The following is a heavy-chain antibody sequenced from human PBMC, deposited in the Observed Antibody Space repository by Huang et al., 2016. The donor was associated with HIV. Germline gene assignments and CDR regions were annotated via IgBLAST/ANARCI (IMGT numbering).Heavy chain of an antibody. J-gene: IGHJ4*02. Sequence: EVQLWESGGTLVQPGGSLRLSCGASGFTFSNSAMSWVRQGPGKGLEWVSFISGSSGTIYYADSVKGRFTISRDNVKKTVYLQMNSLRVEDAAVYYCAKDRGDGYSGYDYDYWGQGTLVTVSS. V-gene: IGHV3-23*01. CDR2: ISGSSGTI. CDR1: GFTFSNSA. D-gene: IGHD5-12*01. CDR3: AKDRGDGYSGYDYDY.